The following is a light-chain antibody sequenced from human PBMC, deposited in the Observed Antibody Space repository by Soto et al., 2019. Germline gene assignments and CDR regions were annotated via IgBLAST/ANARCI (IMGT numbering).Light chain of an antibody. CDR2: GAS. Sequence: EIVLTQSPGTLSLSPGERATLSCRASQSVSSSYLAWYQQKPGQSPRLLISGASSRATGIPDRFSGSGSGTDFTLTISRLEPEDFAIYYCQQYGNSPITFDQGTRLEIK. J-gene: IGKJ5*01. CDR1: QSVSSSY. V-gene: IGKV3-20*01. CDR3: QQYGNSPIT.